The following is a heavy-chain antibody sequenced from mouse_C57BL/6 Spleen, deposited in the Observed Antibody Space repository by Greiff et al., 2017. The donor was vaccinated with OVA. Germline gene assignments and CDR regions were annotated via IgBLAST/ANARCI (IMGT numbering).Heavy chain of an antibody. CDR2: IYPGDGDT. D-gene: IGHD2-5*01. V-gene: IGHV1-80*01. Sequence: QVQLKESGAELVKPGASVKISCKASGYAFSSYWMNWVKQRPGKGLEWIGQIYPGDGDTNYNGKFKGKATLTADKSSSTAYMQLSSLTSEDSAVYFCARISNYYFDYWGQGTTLTVSS. CDR3: ARISNYYFDY. CDR1: GYAFSSYW. J-gene: IGHJ2*01.